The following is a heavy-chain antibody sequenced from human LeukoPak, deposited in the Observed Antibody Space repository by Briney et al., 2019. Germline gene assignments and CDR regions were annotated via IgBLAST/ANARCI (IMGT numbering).Heavy chain of an antibody. CDR1: GYTFTSCY. CDR3: ARDLFLVGATTDRVDY. Sequence: ASVKVSCKASGYTFTSCYMHWVRQAPGQGLEWMGIINPSGGSTSYAQKFQGRVTMTRDMSTSTVYMELSSLRSEDTAVYYCARDLFLVGATTDRVDYWGQGTLVTVSS. D-gene: IGHD1-26*01. J-gene: IGHJ4*02. CDR2: INPSGGST. V-gene: IGHV1-46*01.